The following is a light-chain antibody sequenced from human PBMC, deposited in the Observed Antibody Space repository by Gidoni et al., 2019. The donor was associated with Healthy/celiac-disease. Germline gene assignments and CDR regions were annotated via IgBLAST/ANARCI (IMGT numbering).Light chain of an antibody. J-gene: IGKJ1*01. Sequence: EIVMTQSPATLSVSPGERATLSCRASQSVSSNLAWYQQKPGQAPRLLIYGASTRATGIPARFSGSGSGKELTLTISSLQSEDVAVYYCQQYNNWTPWTFGQGTKVEIK. CDR3: QQYNNWTPWT. V-gene: IGKV3-15*01. CDR2: GAS. CDR1: QSVSSN.